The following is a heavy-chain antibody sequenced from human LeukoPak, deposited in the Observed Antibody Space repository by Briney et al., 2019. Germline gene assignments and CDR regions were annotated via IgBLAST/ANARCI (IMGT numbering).Heavy chain of an antibody. CDR1: GFTFSSYA. Sequence: PGGFLRLSCAASGFTFSSYAMSWVRQAPGKGLEWVASIGPTGSDRYHADSIKGRFTISRDNANNSLYLQMNSLRAEDTAVYYCATETNGRHYDYWGQGTLLTVSS. D-gene: IGHD1-14*01. J-gene: IGHJ4*02. V-gene: IGHV3-21*06. CDR3: ATETNGRHYDY. CDR2: IGPTGSDR.